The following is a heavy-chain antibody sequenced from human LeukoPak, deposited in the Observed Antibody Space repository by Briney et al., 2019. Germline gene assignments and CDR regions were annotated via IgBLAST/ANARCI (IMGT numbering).Heavy chain of an antibody. CDR3: ASSGYPYGMDV. J-gene: IGHJ6*02. CDR1: GGSFSGYY. D-gene: IGHD5-12*01. V-gene: IGHV4-34*01. CDR2: INHSGST. Sequence: SETLSLTCAVYGGSFSGYYWSWIRQPPGKGLEWIGEINHSGSTNYNPSLKSRVTMSVDTSKNQFSLKLSSVTAADTAVYYCASSGYPYGMDVWGQGTTVTVSS.